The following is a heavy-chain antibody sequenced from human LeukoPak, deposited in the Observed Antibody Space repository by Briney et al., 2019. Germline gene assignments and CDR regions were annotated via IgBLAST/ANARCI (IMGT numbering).Heavy chain of an antibody. V-gene: IGHV4-34*01. CDR3: ARGNILTGYCFDF. J-gene: IGHJ4*02. CDR2: IHYTGAT. Sequence: SETLSRTCAVYGGSISGYYWSWIRQTPGRGLEWVGEIHYTGATSYNPSLKSRATISTDTSKNQFSLRLSSVTAADTAVYCRARGNILTGYCFDFWGQGALVTVSS. CDR1: GGSISGYY. D-gene: IGHD3-9*01.